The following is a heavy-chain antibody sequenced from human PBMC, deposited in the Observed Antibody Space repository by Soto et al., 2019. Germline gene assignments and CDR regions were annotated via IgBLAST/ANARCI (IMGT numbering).Heavy chain of an antibody. CDR2: ISSSSSYI. D-gene: IGHD3-10*01. J-gene: IGHJ4*02. V-gene: IGHV3-21*01. CDR1: GFTFSSYS. CDR3: ARDPDSITMVRGVTY. Sequence: GGSLRLSCAASGFTFSSYSMNWVRQAPGKGLEWVSSISSSSSYIYYADSVKGRFTISRDNAKNSLYLQMNSLGAEDTAVYYCARDPDSITMVRGVTYWGQGTLVTVSS.